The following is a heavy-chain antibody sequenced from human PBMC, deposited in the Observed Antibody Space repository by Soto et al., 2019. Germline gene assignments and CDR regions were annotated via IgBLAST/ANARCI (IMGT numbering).Heavy chain of an antibody. CDR1: GFTFSNYV. Sequence: EVQLLESGGGFVQPGGSLRLSCAASGFTFSNYVMNWVRQAPGKGLEWVSAISGSGGSRFYPDSVKGRFIISRDNSKNTLHLQMNSLRAEDTAVYYCAKSEAMTPGWDYFDYWGQGTLVTVSS. CDR3: AKSEAMTPGWDYFDY. CDR2: ISGSGGSR. D-gene: IGHD3-16*01. J-gene: IGHJ4*02. V-gene: IGHV3-23*01.